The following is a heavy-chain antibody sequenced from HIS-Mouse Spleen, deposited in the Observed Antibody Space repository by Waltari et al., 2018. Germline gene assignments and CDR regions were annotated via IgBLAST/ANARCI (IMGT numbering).Heavy chain of an antibody. CDR1: GGSISSSSYY. J-gene: IGHJ2*01. CDR2: IYYSGST. V-gene: IGHV4-39*07. D-gene: IGHD6-13*01. Sequence: QLQLQESRPGLVKPSETLSLTCTVSGGSISSSSYYLGWLRQPPGKGLEWIGSIYYSGSTYYNPSLKGRVTISVDTSKNQFSLKLSSVTAADTAVYYCAREIPYSSSWYDWYFDLWGRGTLVTVSS. CDR3: AREIPYSSSWYDWYFDL.